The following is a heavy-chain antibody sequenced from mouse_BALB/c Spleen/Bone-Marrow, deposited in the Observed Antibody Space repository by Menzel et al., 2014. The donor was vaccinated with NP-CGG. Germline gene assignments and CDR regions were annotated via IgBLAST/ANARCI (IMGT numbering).Heavy chain of an antibody. CDR1: GFNSKDYY. Sequence: VQLQQAGAELVRAGPLVKLSCTPSGFNSKDYYIHWVKQRPEQALEWIGWIDPENGDTEYAPQFQGKATVTAGSSSSTPCLQLRILTSEGTAVCFCYAYGLFALWALAPLVPVPA. J-gene: IGHJ3*01. D-gene: IGHD1-1*02. CDR3: YAYGLFAL. V-gene: IGHV14-4*02. CDR2: IDPENGDT.